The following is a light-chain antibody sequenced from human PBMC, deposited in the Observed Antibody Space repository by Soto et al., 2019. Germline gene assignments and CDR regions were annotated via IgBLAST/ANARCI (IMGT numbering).Light chain of an antibody. J-gene: IGKJ5*01. CDR1: QSVSSSY. CDR2: GAS. V-gene: IGKV3-20*01. Sequence: EIVLPQSTGTLSLSPGEIATLSCRASQSVSSSYLAWYQQKPGQAPRLLIYGASSRATGIPDRFSVRGSGTDFTLTISRLEPEDFAVYYCQQYGSSPIPFGQGTRLEIK. CDR3: QQYGSSPIP.